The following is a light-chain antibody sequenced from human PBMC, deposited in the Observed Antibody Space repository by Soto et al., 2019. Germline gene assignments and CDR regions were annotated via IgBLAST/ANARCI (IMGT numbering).Light chain of an antibody. J-gene: IGLJ1*01. Sequence: QSVLTQPSAVSGSPGQSITISCTGSSSDVGDYNYVSWYQQHPDSAPQLMIYEVNNRPSGVSNRFSGSKSGNTASLTISGLQAEDEADYYCGSYTSSRTLVFGTGTKVTGL. V-gene: IGLV2-14*01. CDR2: EVN. CDR3: GSYTSSRTLV. CDR1: SSDVGDYNY.